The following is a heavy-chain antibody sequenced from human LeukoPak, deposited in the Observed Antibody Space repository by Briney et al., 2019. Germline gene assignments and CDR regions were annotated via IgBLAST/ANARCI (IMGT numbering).Heavy chain of an antibody. V-gene: IGHV3-23*01. J-gene: IGHJ4*02. CDR3: AKIKGMITFGGVIVC. CDR2: ISGSGGST. Sequence: PGGSLRLSCAASGFTFSDYGMNWVRQAPGKGLEWVSAISGSGGSTYYADSVKGRFTISRDNSKNTLYLQMNSLRAEDTAVYYCAKIKGMITFGGVIVCWGQGTLVTVSS. CDR1: GFTFSDYG. D-gene: IGHD3-16*02.